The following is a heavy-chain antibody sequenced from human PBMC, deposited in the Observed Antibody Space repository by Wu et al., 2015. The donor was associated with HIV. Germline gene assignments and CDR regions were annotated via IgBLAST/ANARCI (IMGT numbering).Heavy chain of an antibody. Sequence: QVQLVQSGAEVKKPGSSVKVSCKASGGTFSTYGFTWVRQAPGQGLEWMGGIIPPFGTPNYAQKFQGRVTITTDESTATVYMELSSLRFDDTAVYYCARDRFYGSGSYLYWGQGTLLTVSS. D-gene: IGHD3-10*01. CDR3: ARDRFYGSGSYLY. CDR2: IIPPFGTP. CDR1: GGTFSTYG. J-gene: IGHJ4*02. V-gene: IGHV1-69*05.